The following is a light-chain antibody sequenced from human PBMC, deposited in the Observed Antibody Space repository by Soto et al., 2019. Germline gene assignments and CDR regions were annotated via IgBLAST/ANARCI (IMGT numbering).Light chain of an antibody. CDR1: QSISNN. CDR2: AAS. Sequence: IVMTQSPATLSMFPGERATLSCRASQSISNNLAWLQQKPGQAPRLLIYAASTRATGVPARFSGSGSGTDFTFTISILQPEYFAVYYCHQYNNWPPMHTFGQGTKLEIK. V-gene: IGKV3-15*01. CDR3: HQYNNWPPMHT. J-gene: IGKJ2*01.